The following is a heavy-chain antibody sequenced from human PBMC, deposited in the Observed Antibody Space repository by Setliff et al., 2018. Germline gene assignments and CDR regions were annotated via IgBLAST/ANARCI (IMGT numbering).Heavy chain of an antibody. CDR3: ARGRGSYYYYMDV. CDR1: GYTFTGYY. J-gene: IGHJ6*03. V-gene: IGHV1-2*06. CDR2: INPNSGGT. D-gene: IGHD1-26*01. Sequence: GASVKVSCKASGYTFTGYYMHWVRQAPGQGLEWMGRINPNSGGTNYAQKFQGRVTMTRDTSISTAYMELSRLRSDDTAVYYCARGRGSYYYYMDVWVKGTTVTVSS.